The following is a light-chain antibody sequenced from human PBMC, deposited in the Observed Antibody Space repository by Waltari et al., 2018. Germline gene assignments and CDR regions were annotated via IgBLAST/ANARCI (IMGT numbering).Light chain of an antibody. V-gene: IGLV2-14*01. CDR2: DVS. J-gene: IGLJ3*02. Sequence: QSALTQPASVSGSPGQSITISCTGTSSDVGGYNYVSWYQQQPGKAPKLMIYDVSNRAPGVSNRFSGATCGNTGSLTISGLQADDEADYYCSSYTGSSTLEVFGGGTKRTVL. CDR3: SSYTGSSTLEV. CDR1: SSDVGGYNY.